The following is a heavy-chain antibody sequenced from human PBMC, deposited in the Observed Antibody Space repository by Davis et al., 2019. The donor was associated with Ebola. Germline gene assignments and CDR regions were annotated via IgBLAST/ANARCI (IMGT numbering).Heavy chain of an antibody. CDR1: SYTFTSYG. J-gene: IGHJ6*02. CDR3: ARDVGVVVPAAKYYYYYGMDV. CDR2: IIPILGIA. D-gene: IGHD2-2*01. V-gene: IGHV1-69*04. Sequence: SSMVSCNASSYTFTSYGISWLRQPAGQGLEWLGRIIPILGIANYAQKFQGRVTITADKATSTADMELSSLRSEDTAVYYCARDVGVVVPAAKYYYYYGMDVWGQGTTVTVSS.